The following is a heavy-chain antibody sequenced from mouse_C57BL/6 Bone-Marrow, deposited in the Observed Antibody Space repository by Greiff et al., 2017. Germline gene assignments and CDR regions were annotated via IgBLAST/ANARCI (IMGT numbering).Heavy chain of an antibody. CDR2: IYPRRGNT. J-gene: IGHJ2*01. Sequence: QVQLQQSGAELARPGASVKLSCKASGYTFTSYGISWVKQRTGQGLEWIGEIYPRRGNTYYNEKMKGKATLTADKSTSTAYMELRSLTSEDSALYCCRTYYSNVFDYWGQGTTLTVSA. V-gene: IGHV1-81*01. CDR1: GYTFTSYG. D-gene: IGHD2-5*01. CDR3: RTYYSNVFDY.